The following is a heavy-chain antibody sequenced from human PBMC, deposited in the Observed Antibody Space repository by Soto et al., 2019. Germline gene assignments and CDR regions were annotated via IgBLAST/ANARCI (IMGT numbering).Heavy chain of an antibody. CDR3: AKSVIPSYYFYAVDA. CDR2: ISWDGGST. Sequence: GGSLRLSXAASGFTFDDYTMHWVRQSPGKGLEWVSLISWDGGSTFYAESVKGRFTISRDNSKNSLYLQMSSLRSEDAALYYCAKSVIPSYYFYAVDAWGQGTTVTVSS. V-gene: IGHV3-43*01. D-gene: IGHD3-16*02. CDR1: GFTFDDYT. J-gene: IGHJ6*02.